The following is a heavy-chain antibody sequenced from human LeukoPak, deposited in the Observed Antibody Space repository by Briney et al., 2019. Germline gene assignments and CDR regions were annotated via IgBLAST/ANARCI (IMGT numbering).Heavy chain of an antibody. CDR3: TRGDYGDHTDLDY. V-gene: IGHV3-15*01. CDR1: GFNFRNFW. J-gene: IGHJ4*02. D-gene: IGHD4-17*01. Sequence: GGSLRLSCVASGFNFRNFWLSWVRQAPGKGLEWVGRIKSKTDGGTTDYAAPVKGRFTISRDDSKNMLYLQMNSLKTEDTAVYYCTRGDYGDHTDLDYWGQGTLVTVSS. CDR2: IKSKTDGGTT.